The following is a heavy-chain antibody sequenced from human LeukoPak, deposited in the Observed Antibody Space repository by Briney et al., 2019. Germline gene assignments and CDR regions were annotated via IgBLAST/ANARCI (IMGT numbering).Heavy chain of an antibody. V-gene: IGHV3-48*03. CDR3: ARKTDRLGAVGRDRYFDL. D-gene: IGHD6-13*01. J-gene: IGHJ2*01. CDR1: GFTFSGYE. Sequence: GGSLRLSCTASGFTFSGYEMTWVRQAPGKGLEWMSYISVNGGAMHYADSVRGRFTTSRDDAKDSLYLHMNSLRVEDTAIYYCARKTDRLGAVGRDRYFDLWGRGTLITVSS. CDR2: ISVNGGAM.